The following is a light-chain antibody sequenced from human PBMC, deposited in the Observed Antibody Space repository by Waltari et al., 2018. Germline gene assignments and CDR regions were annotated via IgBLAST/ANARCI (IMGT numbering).Light chain of an antibody. CDR3: SSYTSSSPPFL. V-gene: IGLV2-14*03. CDR1: SSYVGGFSY. Sequence: QSALTQPASVSGSPGQSITIPCTGTSSYVGGFSYVSWYQQHPGKAPKLMIYDLSNRPSRVSNRFSGSKSGKTASLTISGLQAEDEADYYCSSYTSSSPPFLFGTGTKVTVL. CDR2: DLS. J-gene: IGLJ1*01.